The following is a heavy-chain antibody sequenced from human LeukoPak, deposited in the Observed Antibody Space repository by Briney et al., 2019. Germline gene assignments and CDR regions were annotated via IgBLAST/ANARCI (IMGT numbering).Heavy chain of an antibody. Sequence: ASVKVSCKASGYTFTINGISWVRQAPGRGLEWMGWISANSGDTIYAEKFHGRVTLTRDTSTGTAYMELNSLAYDDTAVYYCARDRWYAFDYWGQGTLVTVSS. V-gene: IGHV1-18*01. CDR2: ISANSGDT. CDR1: GYTFTING. D-gene: IGHD6-13*01. J-gene: IGHJ4*02. CDR3: ARDRWYAFDY.